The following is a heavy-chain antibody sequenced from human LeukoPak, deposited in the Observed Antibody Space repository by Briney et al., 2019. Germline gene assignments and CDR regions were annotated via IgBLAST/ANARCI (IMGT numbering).Heavy chain of an antibody. Sequence: GRSLRLSCAASGFTFSSYAMHWVRQAPGKGLEWVAVISYDGSNKYYADSVKGRFTISRDNSKNTLYLQMNSLRAEDTAVYYCARDPVGAPLHYFDYWGQGTLVTVSS. J-gene: IGHJ4*02. CDR2: ISYDGSNK. D-gene: IGHD1-26*01. CDR3: ARDPVGAPLHYFDY. CDR1: GFTFSSYA. V-gene: IGHV3-30-3*01.